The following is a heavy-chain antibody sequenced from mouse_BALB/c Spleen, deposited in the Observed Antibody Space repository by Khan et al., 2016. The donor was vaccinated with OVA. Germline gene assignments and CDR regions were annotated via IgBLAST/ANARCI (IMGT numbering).Heavy chain of an antibody. Sequence: QVQLKQSGAELAKPGASVKMSCKASGYTLTSYWMHWVKQWPGQGLEWIGYINPSTGYTEYNQKFKDKATLTADKSSSTAYMQLSSLTSEDSSVYDCARDHYYAMDYWGQKASVTISS. CDR1: GYTLTSYW. CDR2: INPSTGYT. J-gene: IGHJ4*01. V-gene: IGHV1-7*01. CDR3: ARDHYYAMDY.